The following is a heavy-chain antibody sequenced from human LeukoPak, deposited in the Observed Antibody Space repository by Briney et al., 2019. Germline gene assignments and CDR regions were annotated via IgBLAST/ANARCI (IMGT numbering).Heavy chain of an antibody. CDR1: GGTFSSYA. Sequence: ASVKVSCKASGGTFSSYAISWVRQAPGQGLEWMGRIIANFGIANYAQKFQGRVTITADKSTSTAYMELSSLRSEDTDVYYCARAGSGTQYYYYGMDVWGQGTTVTVSS. D-gene: IGHD3-10*01. V-gene: IGHV1-69*04. J-gene: IGHJ6*02. CDR3: ARAGSGTQYYYYGMDV. CDR2: IIANFGIA.